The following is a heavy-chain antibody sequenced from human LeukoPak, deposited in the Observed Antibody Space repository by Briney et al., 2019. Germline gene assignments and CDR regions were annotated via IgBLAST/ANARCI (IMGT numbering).Heavy chain of an antibody. CDR2: IYHSGST. CDR3: ARGGGYCTNGVCPRFYYMDV. V-gene: IGHV4-38-2*02. J-gene: IGHJ6*03. Sequence: PSETLSLTCTVSGYSISSGYYWGWIRQPPGKGMEWIESIYHSGSTYYNPSLKSRVTISVDTSKNQFSLKLSSVTAADTAVYYCARGGGYCTNGVCPRFYYMDVWGKGTTVTVSS. CDR1: GYSISSGYY. D-gene: IGHD2-8*01.